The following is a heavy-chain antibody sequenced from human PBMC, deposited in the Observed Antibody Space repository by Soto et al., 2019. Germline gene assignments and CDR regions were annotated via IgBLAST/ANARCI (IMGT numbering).Heavy chain of an antibody. D-gene: IGHD2-2*01. CDR1: GGSIISGGYF. V-gene: IGHV4-31*02. J-gene: IGHJ5*02. CDR3: AIFDTTAPRWFDP. CDR2: IYHSGIT. Sequence: SLSLTCSVSGGSIISGGYFWSWLRPHPGKGLECIGYIYHSGITYYNPSLKSRVTISVDTSKNEITLQLKAVAAADTAKYFSAIFDTTAPRWFDPWGQGTLVTVSS.